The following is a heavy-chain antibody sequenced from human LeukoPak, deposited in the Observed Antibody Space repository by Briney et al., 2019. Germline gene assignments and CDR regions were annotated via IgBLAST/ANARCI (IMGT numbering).Heavy chain of an antibody. CDR3: ARNSEPPGSGEY. J-gene: IGHJ4*02. V-gene: IGHV1-46*01. Sequence: ASVKVSCKASGYTFTSYYMHWVRQAPGQGLEWMGIINPSGGSTSYAQKFQGRVTMTRDTSTSTVYMELSSLRSEDTAAYYCARNSEPPGSGEYWGQGTLVTVSS. D-gene: IGHD3-10*01. CDR1: GYTFTSYY. CDR2: INPSGGST.